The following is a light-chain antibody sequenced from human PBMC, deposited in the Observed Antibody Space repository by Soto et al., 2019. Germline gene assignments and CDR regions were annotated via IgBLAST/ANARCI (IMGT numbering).Light chain of an antibody. J-gene: IGLJ1*01. V-gene: IGLV2-8*01. CDR3: SSYAGNYYFFYV. Sequence: QSVLTQPPSASGSPGQSVTISCTGTSSDVGGYNYVSWYQQHPGKAPKLMIYEVNKRPSGVPDRFSGSKSGNTASLTVSGLQAEDEADYYCSSYAGNYYFFYVFGTGTKVTVL. CDR1: SSDVGGYNY. CDR2: EVN.